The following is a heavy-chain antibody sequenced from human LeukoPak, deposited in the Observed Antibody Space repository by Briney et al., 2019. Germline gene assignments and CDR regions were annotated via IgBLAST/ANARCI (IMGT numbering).Heavy chain of an antibody. J-gene: IGHJ6*03. Sequence: PSETLSLTCSVSGGSFDSKYWSCIRHPPGKGLEWISYIYTSGSTNFNPSLRSRVAMSIDPSTNQFPLNVYSVPAAATAVYYCANYIRTVHYYMDVWGKGTTVIVSS. V-gene: IGHV4-4*08. CDR3: ANYIRTVHYYMDV. D-gene: IGHD1-7*01. CDR1: GGSFDSKY. CDR2: IYTSGST.